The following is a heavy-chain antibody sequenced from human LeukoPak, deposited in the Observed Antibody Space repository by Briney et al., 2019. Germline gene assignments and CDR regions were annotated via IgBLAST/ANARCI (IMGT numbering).Heavy chain of an antibody. J-gene: IGHJ5*02. CDR1: GGSIISGTYS. CDR3: ARAPYCSSTSCYPSWFDP. Sequence: PSQTLSLTCAVSGGSIISGTYSRSWIRQPPGKGLEWIGYICHSGSTYYNPSLKSRVTISVDESKNQFSLKLSSVTAADTAVYYCARAPYCSSTSCYPSWFDPWGQGTLVTVSS. D-gene: IGHD2-2*01. V-gene: IGHV4-30-2*01. CDR2: ICHSGST.